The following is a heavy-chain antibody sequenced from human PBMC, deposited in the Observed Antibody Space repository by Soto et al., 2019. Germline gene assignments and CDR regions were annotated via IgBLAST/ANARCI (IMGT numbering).Heavy chain of an antibody. J-gene: IGHJ6*02. CDR3: ARRLRYYDSSGFYYYYGMDV. CDR2: INPSGGST. Sequence: GASVKVSCKASGYTFTSYYMHWVRQAPGQGLEWMGIINPSGGSTSYAQKFQGRVTMTRDTSTSTVYMELSSLRSEDTTVYYCARRLRYYDSSGFYYYYGMDVWGQGTTVTVSS. CDR1: GYTFTSYY. V-gene: IGHV1-46*01. D-gene: IGHD3-22*01.